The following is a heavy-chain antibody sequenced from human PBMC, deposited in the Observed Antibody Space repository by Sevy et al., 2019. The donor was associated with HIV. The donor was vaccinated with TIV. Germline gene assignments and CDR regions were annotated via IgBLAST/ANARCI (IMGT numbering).Heavy chain of an antibody. CDR3: ARGGPLVDGALIPWGMDV. CDR2: ISYDGSNK. CDR1: GFTFSSYA. J-gene: IGHJ6*02. Sequence: GGSLRLSCAASGFTFSSYAMHWVRQAPGKGLEWVAVISYDGSNKYYADSVKGRFTISRDNSKNTLYLQMNSLRAEDTAVYYCARGGPLVDGALIPWGMDVWGQGTTVTVSS. V-gene: IGHV3-30*04. D-gene: IGHD1-26*01.